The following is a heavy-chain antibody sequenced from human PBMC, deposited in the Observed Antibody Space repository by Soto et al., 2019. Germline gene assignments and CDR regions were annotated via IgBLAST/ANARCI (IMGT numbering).Heavy chain of an antibody. Sequence: SETLSLTCTVSGGSISSYYWSWIRQPPVKGLEWIGYIYYSGSTNYNPSLKSRVTISLDTSKNQFSLTLSAVTAADTAMYYCSTRAYDTNGYYRFDPWGQGTLVTVSS. CDR3: STRAYDTNGYYRFDP. CDR1: GGSISSYY. D-gene: IGHD3-22*01. V-gene: IGHV4-59*12. J-gene: IGHJ5*01. CDR2: IYYSGST.